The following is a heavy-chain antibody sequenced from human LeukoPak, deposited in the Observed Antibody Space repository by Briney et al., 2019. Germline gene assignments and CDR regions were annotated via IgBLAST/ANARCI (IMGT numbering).Heavy chain of an antibody. CDR1: GGSISSSSYY. D-gene: IGHD5-24*01. V-gene: IGHV4-39*01. CDR2: IYYSGST. Sequence: PSETLSLTCTVSGGSISSSSYYWDWIRQPPGKGLEWIGSIYYSGSTNYNPSLKSRVTISVDTSKNQFSLKLSSVTAADTAMYYCARGRDAYNLYYFRYWGQGTLVTVSS. CDR3: ARGRDAYNLYYFRY. J-gene: IGHJ4*02.